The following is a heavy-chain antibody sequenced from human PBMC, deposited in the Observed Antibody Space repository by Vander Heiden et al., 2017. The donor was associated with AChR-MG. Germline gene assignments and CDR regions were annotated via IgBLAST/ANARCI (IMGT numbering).Heavy chain of an antibody. J-gene: IGHJ4*02. D-gene: IGHD3-16*01. Sequence: EVQLVESGGGLVKTGGSLRLSCAGSGFTLSYDSMNWVRQAPGKGLDWVSSISSSGSYIYYADSVKGRFTISRDSANNSLYLQMDSLRVEDTAVYYCARDPWGNFDSWGQGTLVTVSS. CDR2: ISSSGSYI. V-gene: IGHV3-21*01. CDR3: ARDPWGNFDS. CDR1: GFTLSYDS.